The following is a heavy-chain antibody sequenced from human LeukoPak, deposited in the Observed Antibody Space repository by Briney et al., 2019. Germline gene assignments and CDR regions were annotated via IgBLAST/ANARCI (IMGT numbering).Heavy chain of an antibody. CDR1: GGSISSSSYY. CDR3: ARSGRIAVAGTVRPRKSYNWFDP. D-gene: IGHD6-19*01. J-gene: IGHJ5*02. V-gene: IGHV4-39*07. CDR2: IYYSGST. Sequence: SETLSLTCTVSGGSISSSSYYWGWIRQPPGKGLEWIGSIYYSGSTYYNPSLKSRVTISVDTSKNQFSLKLSSVTAADTAVYYCARSGRIAVAGTVRPRKSYNWFDPWGQGTLVTVSS.